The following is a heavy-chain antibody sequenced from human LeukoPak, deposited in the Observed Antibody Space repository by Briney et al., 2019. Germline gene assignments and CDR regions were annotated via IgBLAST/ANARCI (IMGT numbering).Heavy chain of an antibody. CDR2: IKQDGNEK. V-gene: IGHV3-7*01. D-gene: IGHD6-19*01. CDR3: ARTGGSSGWYSPALLKYYFDY. Sequence: SGGSLNRNCAASGFTFSSYWMSWVRQAPGKGLEWVANIKQDGNEKYYVDSVKGRFTISRDNAKNSLYLQMNSLRAEDTAVYYCARTGGSSGWYSPALLKYYFDYWRQGTKVTVSS. CDR1: GFTFSSYW. J-gene: IGHJ4*02.